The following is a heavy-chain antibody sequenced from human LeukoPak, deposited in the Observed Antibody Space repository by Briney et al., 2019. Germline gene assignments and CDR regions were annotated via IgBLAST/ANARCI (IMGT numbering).Heavy chain of an antibody. Sequence: PGGSLRLSCAASGFTFSSYSMNWVRQAPGKGLEWVSSISGSGNYMYYADSVKGRFTISRDNAENSLYLQMNSLRAEDTAVYYCVDGSRYFDWLLNYWGQGTLVTVSP. CDR1: GFTFSSYS. V-gene: IGHV3-21*01. J-gene: IGHJ4*02. CDR2: ISGSGNYM. CDR3: VDGSRYFDWLLNY. D-gene: IGHD3-9*01.